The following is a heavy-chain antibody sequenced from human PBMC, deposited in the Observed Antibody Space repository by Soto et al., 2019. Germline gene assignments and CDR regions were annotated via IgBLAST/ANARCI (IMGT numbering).Heavy chain of an antibody. Sequence: VGSLRLSCAASGFTFSSYAMHWVRQAPGKGLEWVAVISYDGSNKYYADSVKGRFTISRDNSKNTLYLQMNSLRAEDTAVYYCARVSPAHTGTLHIDYWGQGTLVTVSS. CDR3: ARVSPAHTGTLHIDY. D-gene: IGHD1-1*01. CDR1: GFTFSSYA. V-gene: IGHV3-30-3*01. J-gene: IGHJ4*02. CDR2: ISYDGSNK.